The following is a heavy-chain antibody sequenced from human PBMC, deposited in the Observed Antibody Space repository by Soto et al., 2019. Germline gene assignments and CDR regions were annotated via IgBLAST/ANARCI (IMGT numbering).Heavy chain of an antibody. CDR3: ARQYSSGWTLDAFDI. Sequence: GESLKISCKGSGYSFTSYWIGWVRQMPGKGLEWMGIIYPGDSDTRYSPSFQGQVTISADKSISTAYLQWSSLKASDTAMYYCARQYSSGWTLDAFDIWGQGTMVTVSS. V-gene: IGHV5-51*01. CDR2: IYPGDSDT. D-gene: IGHD6-19*01. CDR1: GYSFTSYW. J-gene: IGHJ3*02.